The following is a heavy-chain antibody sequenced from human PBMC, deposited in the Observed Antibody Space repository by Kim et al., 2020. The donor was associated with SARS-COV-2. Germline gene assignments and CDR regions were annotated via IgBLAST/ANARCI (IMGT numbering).Heavy chain of an antibody. CDR3: ARDCGGDCYSY. J-gene: IGHJ4*02. CDR1: GFTFSRYW. Sequence: GGSLRLSCAASGFTFSRYWMAWVRQAPGKGLEWVANIKEDGSEKTYGDSVRGRFTISRDNAKNSLSLQMNSLRGEDTAVYYCARDCGGDCYSYWGQGTLVTVSS. V-gene: IGHV3-7*01. CDR2: IKEDGSEK. D-gene: IGHD2-21*02.